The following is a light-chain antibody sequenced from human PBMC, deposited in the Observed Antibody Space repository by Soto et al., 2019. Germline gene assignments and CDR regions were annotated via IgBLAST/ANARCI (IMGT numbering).Light chain of an antibody. CDR1: SSYVGAYNY. V-gene: IGLV2-14*01. J-gene: IGLJ1*01. CDR2: DVS. CDR3: SSYTNSGTYV. Sequence: QSALTQPASVSGSPGQSITISCTGTSSYVGAYNYVSWYQQHPGKAPKLMIYDVSNRPSGISDRFSVSKSGNTASLTISNLQADDEADYYCSSYTNSGTYVFGTGTKVTVL.